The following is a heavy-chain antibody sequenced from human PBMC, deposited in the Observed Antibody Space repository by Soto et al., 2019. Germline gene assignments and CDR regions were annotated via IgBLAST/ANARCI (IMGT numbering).Heavy chain of an antibody. CDR1: GGSISTSY. D-gene: IGHD3-9*01. Sequence: QVQLQESGPGLVKPSETLSLTCNVSGGSISTSYWTWIRQPPGKGLEWIGYIYHTGSTHYNPSLRSRVTMSVDTSKNQFSLRLSSVTAADTAVYYCARHPISYSDVLTGQIVYAEFNCIDPWGQGTLVTVSS. CDR3: ARHPISYSDVLTGQIVYAEFNCIDP. CDR2: IYHTGST. J-gene: IGHJ5*02. V-gene: IGHV4-59*08.